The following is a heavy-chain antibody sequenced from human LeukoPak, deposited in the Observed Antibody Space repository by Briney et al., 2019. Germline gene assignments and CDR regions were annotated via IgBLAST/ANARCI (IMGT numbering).Heavy chain of an antibody. CDR3: ARGKVRGVIFDY. CDR2: IYYSGST. D-gene: IGHD3-10*01. V-gene: IGHV4-59*01. CDR1: GGSISSYY. Sequence: SETLSLTCTVSGGSISSYYWSWLRQPPGKGLEWIGYIYYSGSTNYNPSLKSRVTISVDTSKNQFSLKLRSVTAADTAVYYCARGKVRGVIFDYWGQGTLVTVSS. J-gene: IGHJ4*02.